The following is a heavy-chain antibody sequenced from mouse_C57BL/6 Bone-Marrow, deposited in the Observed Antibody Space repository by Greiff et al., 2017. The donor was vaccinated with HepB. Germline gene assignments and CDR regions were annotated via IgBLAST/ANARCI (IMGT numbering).Heavy chain of an antibody. V-gene: IGHV1-81*01. CDR3: ARMGSSWYFDV. CDR1: GYTFTGYG. CDR2: IYPRSGNT. Sequence: VQLQQSGAELARPGASVKLSCKASGYTFTGYGISWVKQRTGQGLEWIGEIYPRSGNTYYNEKFKGKATLTADKSSSTAYMELRSLTSEDSAVYFCARMGSSWYFDVWGTGTTVTVSS. J-gene: IGHJ1*03. D-gene: IGHD1-1*01.